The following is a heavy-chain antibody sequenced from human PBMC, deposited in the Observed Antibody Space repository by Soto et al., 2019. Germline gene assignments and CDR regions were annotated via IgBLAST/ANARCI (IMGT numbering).Heavy chain of an antibody. CDR3: AKERVGATTGIVDY. CDR1: GFTFSSYG. J-gene: IGHJ4*02. Sequence: GGSLRLSCAASGFTFSSYGMHWVRQAPGKGLEWVAVVSYDGSNKYYADSVKGRFTISRDNSKNTLYLQMNSLRAEDTAVYYCAKERVGATTGIVDYWGQGTLVTVSS. CDR2: VSYDGSNK. V-gene: IGHV3-30*18. D-gene: IGHD1-26*01.